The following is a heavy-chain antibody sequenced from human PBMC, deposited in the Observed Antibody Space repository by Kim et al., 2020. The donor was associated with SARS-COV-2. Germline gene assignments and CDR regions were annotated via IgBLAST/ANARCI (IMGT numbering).Heavy chain of an antibody. CDR2: IIPIFGTA. CDR1: GGTFSSYA. V-gene: IGHV1-69*13. D-gene: IGHD6-19*01. J-gene: IGHJ6*02. CDR3: ARGEQWLVQAMYYYYGMDV. Sequence: SVKVSCKASGGTFSSYAISWVRQAPGQGLEWMGGIIPIFGTANYAQKFQGRVTITADESTSTAYMELSSLRSEDTAVYYCARGEQWLVQAMYYYYGMDVWGQGTTVTVSS.